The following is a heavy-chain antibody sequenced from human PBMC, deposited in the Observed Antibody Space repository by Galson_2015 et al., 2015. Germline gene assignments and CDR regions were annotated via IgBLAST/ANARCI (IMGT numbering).Heavy chain of an antibody. J-gene: IGHJ3*02. Sequence: SLRLSCAASGFTFDDYAMNWVRLVPGKGLEWVSTISWNSGTEGYADSVKGRFTISRDNSKNTLYLQMNSLRAEDTAVYYCASGGSYYGHAFDISGQGTMVTVSS. CDR1: GFTFDDYA. V-gene: IGHV3-9*01. D-gene: IGHD1-26*01. CDR3: ASGGSYYGHAFDI. CDR2: ISWNSGTE.